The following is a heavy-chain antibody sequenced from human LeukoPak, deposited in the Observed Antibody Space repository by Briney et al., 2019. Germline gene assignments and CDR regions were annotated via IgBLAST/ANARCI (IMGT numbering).Heavy chain of an antibody. J-gene: IGHJ6*02. CDR3: ASSSSTYYGMDV. Sequence: ASVKVSCKASGGTFSSYAISWVRQAPGQGLEWMGGIIPILGTANYAQKFQGRVTITADESTSTAYMGLSSLRSEDTAVYYCASSSSTYYGMDVWGQGTTVTVSS. CDR1: GGTFSSYA. CDR2: IIPILGTA. D-gene: IGHD6-6*01. V-gene: IGHV1-69*13.